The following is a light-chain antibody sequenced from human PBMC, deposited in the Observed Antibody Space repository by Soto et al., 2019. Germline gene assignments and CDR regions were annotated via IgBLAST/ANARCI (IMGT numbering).Light chain of an antibody. Sequence: QSVLTQPASVSGSPGQSMTISCTGTSSDVGGYNYVSWYQQHPGKAPKLMIYEVSNRPSGVSNRFSGSKSGNTASLTISGLQAEDEADYYCSSYTSSSILVFGGGTKLTVL. CDR2: EVS. CDR3: SSYTSSSILV. J-gene: IGLJ2*01. CDR1: SSDVGGYNY. V-gene: IGLV2-14*01.